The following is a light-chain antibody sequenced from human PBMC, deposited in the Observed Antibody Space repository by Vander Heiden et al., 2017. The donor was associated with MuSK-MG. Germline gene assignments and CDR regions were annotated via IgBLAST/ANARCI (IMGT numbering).Light chain of an antibody. CDR3: HSYDAVSGLRL. V-gene: IGLV1-40*01. CDR2: AVT. J-gene: IGLJ3*02. Sequence: QSVLTQPPSVSGAPAQTGTISCPGSSANIGAPYEVHWHHHLPVTAPTLLVYAVTNRPSGVPDRFSGSKSVTSASLTIIGLQSEDDATYYCHSYDAVSGLRLFGGVTKLTVL. CDR1: SANIGAPYE.